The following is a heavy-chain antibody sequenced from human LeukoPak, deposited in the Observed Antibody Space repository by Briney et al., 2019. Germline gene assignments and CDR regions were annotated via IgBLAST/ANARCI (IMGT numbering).Heavy chain of an antibody. CDR3: AKDASPGSPPWYFDL. Sequence: PGGSLRLSCTTSGFTFDDYAMHWVRQAPGKGLEWVSGISWKSGSIDYADSVKGRFTISRDNAKNSLFLQMNSLRAEDTALYYCAKDASPGSPPWYFDLWGRGTLVTVSS. J-gene: IGHJ2*01. D-gene: IGHD6-25*01. CDR1: GFTFDDYA. V-gene: IGHV3-9*01. CDR2: ISWKSGSI.